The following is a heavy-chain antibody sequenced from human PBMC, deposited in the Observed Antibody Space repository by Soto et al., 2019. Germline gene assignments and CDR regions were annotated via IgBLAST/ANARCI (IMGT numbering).Heavy chain of an antibody. D-gene: IGHD4-17*01. CDR1: GFTVSDYG. Sequence: QVQLVESGGGVVQPGRSLRLSCAASGFTVSDYGMYWVRQAPGKGLEWVAMIWYDGSRQFYADSVKGRFTVPRDNSNNTLYLQMKRLRAEDTAAYYCARVGYGDYVTYFEYWGQGTLVTVSS. CDR3: ARVGYGDYVTYFEY. J-gene: IGHJ4*02. V-gene: IGHV3-33*01. CDR2: IWYDGSRQ.